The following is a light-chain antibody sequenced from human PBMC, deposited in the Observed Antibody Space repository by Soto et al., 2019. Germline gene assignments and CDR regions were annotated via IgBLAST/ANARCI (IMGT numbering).Light chain of an antibody. CDR1: QSISSY. CDR2: AAS. V-gene: IGKV1-39*01. Sequence: DIQMTQSPSSLSASLGDRVTINCRASQSISSYLSWYQQKSGKAPKLLIYAASSLQSGVPSRFSGSGSGTDFTLTIRILQREDFATYYCQYTYSTRRTLGQVTKADSK. CDR3: QYTYSTRRT. J-gene: IGKJ1*01.